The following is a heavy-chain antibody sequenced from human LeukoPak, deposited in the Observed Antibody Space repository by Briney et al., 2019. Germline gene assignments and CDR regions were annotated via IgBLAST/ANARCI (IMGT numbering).Heavy chain of an antibody. V-gene: IGHV4-59*01. D-gene: IGHD3-16*01. Sequence: SETLSLTCTISGGSISSYYWSWIRQPPGKGLEYIGYIYYSGSTNYNPSLKSRLTISVDTSKNQFSLKLSSVTAADTAVYYCARETSQKGAHYMDVWGKGTTVTISS. J-gene: IGHJ6*03. CDR3: ARETSQKGAHYMDV. CDR1: GGSISSYY. CDR2: IYYSGST.